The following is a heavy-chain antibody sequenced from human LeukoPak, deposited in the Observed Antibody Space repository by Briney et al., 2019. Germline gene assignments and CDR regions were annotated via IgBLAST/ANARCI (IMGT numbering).Heavy chain of an antibody. Sequence: GGSLRLSCAASGFTFSSYAMHWVRQAPGKGLEWVANIKQDGSEKYYVDSVKGRFTISRDNAKNSLYPQMDSLRGEDTAVYYCARAGGTYYGIAFDMWGQGTMVTVSS. CDR1: GFTFSSYA. J-gene: IGHJ3*02. D-gene: IGHD1-26*01. CDR2: IKQDGSEK. CDR3: ARAGGTYYGIAFDM. V-gene: IGHV3-7*01.